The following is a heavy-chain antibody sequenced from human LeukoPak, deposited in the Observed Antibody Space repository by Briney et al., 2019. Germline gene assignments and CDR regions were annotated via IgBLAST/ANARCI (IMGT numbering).Heavy chain of an antibody. Sequence: GGSLRLSCAASGFTFSSYEMNWVRQAPGKGLELVSYISSSGSTIYYADSVKGRFTISRDSAKNSLYLQMNRLRAEDTAVYYCAELGITMIGGVWGKGTTVTISS. CDR1: GFTFSSYE. CDR3: AELGITMIGGV. V-gene: IGHV3-48*03. CDR2: ISSSGSTI. D-gene: IGHD3-10*02. J-gene: IGHJ6*04.